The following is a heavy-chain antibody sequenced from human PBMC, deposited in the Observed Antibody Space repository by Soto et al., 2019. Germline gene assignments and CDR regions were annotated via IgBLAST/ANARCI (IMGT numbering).Heavy chain of an antibody. V-gene: IGHV3-33*01. CDR1: GFTFNTYS. Sequence: QVQLEESGGGVVQPGRSLRLSCEASGFTFNTYSMHWVRQPPGKGLEWLAAIWYDGTQKYYADSVKGRFIISRDNSKKTLYLEMNSLRAEDTAVYYCARAGGTTVTGLGHLDSWGQGTLVPVSS. J-gene: IGHJ4*02. CDR3: ARAGGTTVTGLGHLDS. D-gene: IGHD4-17*01. CDR2: IWYDGTQK.